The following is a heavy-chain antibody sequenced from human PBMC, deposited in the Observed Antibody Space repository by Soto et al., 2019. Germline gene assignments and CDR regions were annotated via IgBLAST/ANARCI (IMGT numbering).Heavy chain of an antibody. Sequence: EVQLLESGGGLVQPGGSLRLSCAASGFTFSSYAMSWVRQAPGKGLEWVSAISGSGGTTYYADSVKGRFTSSSDTPKHPLYLQVTTLRAEATAVYSCAKTAIGWFSAFAIWGQGTMVTVSS. V-gene: IGHV3-23*01. CDR2: ISGSGGTT. D-gene: IGHD6-19*01. J-gene: IGHJ3*02. CDR1: GFTFSSYA. CDR3: AKTAIGWFSAFAI.